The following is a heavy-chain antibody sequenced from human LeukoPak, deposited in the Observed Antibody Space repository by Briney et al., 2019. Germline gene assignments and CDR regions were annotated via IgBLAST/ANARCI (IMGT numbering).Heavy chain of an antibody. CDR3: ARHYCGGDCYFDY. Sequence: GGSLRLFCAASGFTFSRYWMMWLCQAPGGGREWVANIKQGESEKYYGDSVKGRFTISRDNAKNSLYLQMNSLRAEDTAVYYCARHYCGGDCYFDYWGQGTLVTVSS. J-gene: IGHJ4*02. V-gene: IGHV3-7*03. CDR1: GFTFSRYW. CDR2: IKQGESEK. D-gene: IGHD2-21*02.